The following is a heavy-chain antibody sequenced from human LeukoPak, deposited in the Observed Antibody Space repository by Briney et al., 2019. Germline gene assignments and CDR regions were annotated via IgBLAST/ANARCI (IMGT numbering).Heavy chain of an antibody. V-gene: IGHV3-30*02. J-gene: IGHJ4*02. Sequence: PGGSLRLSCAASGFTFSSYGMHRVRQAPGKGLEWVAFIRYDGSNKYYADSVKGRFTISRDNSKNTLYLLMNSLRAEDTAVYYCATLIAAAGNSGDYWGQGTLVTVSS. CDR2: IRYDGSNK. D-gene: IGHD6-13*01. CDR3: ATLIAAAGNSGDY. CDR1: GFTFSSYG.